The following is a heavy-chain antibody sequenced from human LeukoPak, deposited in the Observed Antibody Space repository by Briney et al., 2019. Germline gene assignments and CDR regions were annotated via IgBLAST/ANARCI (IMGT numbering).Heavy chain of an antibody. Sequence: SETLSLTCTVSGGSISSSSYYWGWIRQPPGKGLERIGSIYYSGSTYYNPSLKSRVTISVDTSKNQFSLKLSSVTAADTAVYYCARVGSPSGYYWDYYYYYYMDVWGKGTTVTVSS. D-gene: IGHD3-22*01. CDR3: ARVGSPSGYYWDYYYYYYMDV. CDR2: IYYSGST. V-gene: IGHV4-39*07. CDR1: GGSISSSSYY. J-gene: IGHJ6*03.